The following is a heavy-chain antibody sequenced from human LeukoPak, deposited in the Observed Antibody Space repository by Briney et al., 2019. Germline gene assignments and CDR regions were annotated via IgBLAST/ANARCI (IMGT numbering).Heavy chain of an antibody. CDR1: GYTFTSYD. CDR2: MNPNSGNT. J-gene: IGHJ4*02. CDR3: AILGEVGAKTLFDY. Sequence: ASVKVSCKASGYTFTSYDINWVRQATGQGLEWMGWMNPNSGNTGYAQKFQGRVTMTRNTSISTAYMELSSLRSEDTAVYYRAILGEVGAKTLFDYWGQGTLVTVSS. V-gene: IGHV1-8*01. D-gene: IGHD1-26*01.